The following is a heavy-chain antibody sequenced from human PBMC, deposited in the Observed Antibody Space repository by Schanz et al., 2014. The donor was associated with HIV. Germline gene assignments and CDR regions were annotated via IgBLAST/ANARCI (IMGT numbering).Heavy chain of an antibody. V-gene: IGHV3-11*01. D-gene: IGHD3-10*01. Sequence: QVQLVESGGCLVKPGGSLRLSCAASGFTFSDYYMSWIRQAPGKGLEWVSYISSSGSTIYYADSVKGRFTISRDNAKNSLYLQMNSLRAEDTAVYYCARDREYYYGSGSRDYYYYGMDVWGQGTTVTVSS. CDR1: GFTFSDYY. J-gene: IGHJ6*02. CDR2: ISSSGSTI. CDR3: ARDREYYYGSGSRDYYYYGMDV.